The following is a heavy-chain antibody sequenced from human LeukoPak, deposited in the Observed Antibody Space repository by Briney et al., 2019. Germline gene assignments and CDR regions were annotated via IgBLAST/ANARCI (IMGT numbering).Heavy chain of an antibody. D-gene: IGHD3-22*01. CDR3: ARGVRTYYYDSSGYYTDY. CDR1: GGSISNRSYF. CDR2: IYYRAIT. J-gene: IGHJ4*02. Sequence: SETLSVPCTVSGGSISNRSYFWGWIRQPPGKGLEWIGSIYYRAITYYTPSPHSRVTISVETSKNQFSLKLSSVTAADTAVYYCARGVRTYYYDSSGYYTDYWGQGTLVTVSS. V-gene: IGHV4-39*07.